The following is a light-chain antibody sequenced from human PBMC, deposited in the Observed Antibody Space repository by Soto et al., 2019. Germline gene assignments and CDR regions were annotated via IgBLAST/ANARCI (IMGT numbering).Light chain of an antibody. CDR1: QAVNNW. Sequence: DIQMTQSPSTLSASVGDRVTITCRASQAVNNWLAWYQKKPGEAPKVLIYKVSSLEIGVPSRFSGSGSGTEFSLTISRLQPDDFVTYYCQQYKSYPWTFGQGTKVE. V-gene: IGKV1-5*03. J-gene: IGKJ1*01. CDR2: KVS. CDR3: QQYKSYPWT.